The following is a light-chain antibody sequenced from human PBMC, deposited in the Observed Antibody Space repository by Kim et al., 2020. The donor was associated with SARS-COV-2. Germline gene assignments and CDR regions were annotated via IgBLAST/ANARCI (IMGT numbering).Light chain of an antibody. Sequence: LSPGERPTLSCRASQSVSGYLAWYQQKPGQAPRLFIVNGSQRATGIPARFSGSWSGTDFTLTISSLEPEDFAVYYCQQRNNWPFTFGEGTKVDIK. CDR3: QQRNNWPFT. CDR2: NGS. V-gene: IGKV3-11*01. CDR1: QSVSGY. J-gene: IGKJ4*01.